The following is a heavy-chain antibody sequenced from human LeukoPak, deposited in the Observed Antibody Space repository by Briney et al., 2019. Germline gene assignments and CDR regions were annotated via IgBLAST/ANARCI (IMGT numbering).Heavy chain of an antibody. V-gene: IGHV3-23*01. CDR2: ISGSGGST. D-gene: IGHD3-3*01. J-gene: IGHJ3*02. CDR3: AKARRVVLRFLEWSGAFDI. CDR1: GFTFSSYA. Sequence: PGRSLRLSCAASGFTFSSYAMHWVRQAPGKGLEWVSAISGSGGSTYYADSVKGRFTISRDNSKNTLYLQMNSLRAEDTAVYYCAKARRVVLRFLEWSGAFDIWGQGTMVTVSS.